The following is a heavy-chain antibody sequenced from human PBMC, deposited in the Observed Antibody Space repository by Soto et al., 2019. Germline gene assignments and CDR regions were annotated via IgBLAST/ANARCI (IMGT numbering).Heavy chain of an antibody. J-gene: IGHJ4*02. CDR2: ISGSGGST. CDR3: AKVFVAVAGVFDY. Sequence: GGSLRLSCAASGFTFSSYAMSWVRQAPGKGLEWVSAISGSGGSTYYADSVKGRFTISRDNSKNTLYLQMNSLRAEDTAVHSCAKVFVAVAGVFDYWRQGTLATVSS. CDR1: GFTFSSYA. D-gene: IGHD6-19*01. V-gene: IGHV3-23*01.